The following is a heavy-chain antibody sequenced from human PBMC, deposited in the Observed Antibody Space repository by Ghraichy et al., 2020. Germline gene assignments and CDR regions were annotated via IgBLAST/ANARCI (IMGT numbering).Heavy chain of an antibody. CDR2: INVGYGTS. CDR1: GYTFSSYT. Sequence: ASVKVSCKASGYTFSSYTMLWVRQAPGQRFEWMGWINVGYGTSKHSQNLQDRVSITGDTSASTAYLELSSLRPEDTAIYYCARATPNWYLDLWGRGTLVTVSS. CDR3: ARATPNWYLDL. J-gene: IGHJ2*01. V-gene: IGHV1-3*01.